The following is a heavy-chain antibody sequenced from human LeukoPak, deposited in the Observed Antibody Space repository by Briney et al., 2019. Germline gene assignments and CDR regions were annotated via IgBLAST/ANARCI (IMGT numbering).Heavy chain of an antibody. D-gene: IGHD3-3*01. CDR2: IYTSGST. Sequence: SETLSLTCTVSGGSISSGSYYWSWIRQSAGKGLEWIGRIYTSGSTNYNPSLKSRVTISVDTSKNQFSLKLSSVTAADTAVYYCAREDYDFWSGSPYYFDYWGQGTLVSVSS. CDR3: AREDYDFWSGSPYYFDY. J-gene: IGHJ4*02. V-gene: IGHV4-61*02. CDR1: GGSISSGSYY.